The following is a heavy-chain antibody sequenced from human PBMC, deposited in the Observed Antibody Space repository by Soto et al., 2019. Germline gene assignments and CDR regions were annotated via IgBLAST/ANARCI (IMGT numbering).Heavy chain of an antibody. D-gene: IGHD3-9*01. CDR1: GGSISSGDYY. Sequence: PSETLSLTCTVSGGSISSGDYYWSWIRQHPGKGLEWIGYIYYSGSTYYNPSLKSRVTISVDTSKNQFSLKLSSVTAADTAVYYCARGYYDILTGSRLDYWGQGTLVTVSS. CDR3: ARGYYDILTGSRLDY. CDR2: IYYSGST. V-gene: IGHV4-31*03. J-gene: IGHJ4*02.